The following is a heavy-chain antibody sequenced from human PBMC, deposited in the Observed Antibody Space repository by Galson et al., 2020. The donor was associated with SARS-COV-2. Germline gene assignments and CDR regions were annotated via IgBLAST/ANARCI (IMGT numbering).Heavy chain of an antibody. J-gene: IGHJ2*01. CDR2: IYYSGST. CDR1: GGSITTYY. CDR3: ARQDPTTFWYFDL. Sequence: SETLSLTCTVSGGSITTYYWSWIRQPPGKALEWIGYIYYSGSTNSNPSLKSRVTISVDTSKKQFSLKLTSVTAADTAVYYCARQDPTTFWYFDLWGRGTLVTVSS. V-gene: IGHV4-59*08. D-gene: IGHD1-1*01.